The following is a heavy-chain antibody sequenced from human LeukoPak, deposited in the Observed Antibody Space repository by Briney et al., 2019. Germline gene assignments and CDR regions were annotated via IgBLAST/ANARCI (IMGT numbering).Heavy chain of an antibody. J-gene: IGHJ3*02. Sequence: WETLSLTCGVYGGSLSGYFWSWIRQPPGKGLEWIGEINDSGRTNYNPPLKSRVTIPVDTSKNQFSLKLSSVTAADTAVYYCARATAITMVRGVRSDGFDIWGQGTMVTVSS. CDR3: ARATAITMVRGVRSDGFDI. D-gene: IGHD3-10*01. CDR2: INDSGRT. CDR1: GGSLSGYF. V-gene: IGHV4-34*01.